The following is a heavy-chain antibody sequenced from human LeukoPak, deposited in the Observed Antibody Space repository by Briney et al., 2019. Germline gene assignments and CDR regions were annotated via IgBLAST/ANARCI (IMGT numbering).Heavy chain of an antibody. D-gene: IGHD2-15*01. CDR2: ISSSSSTI. V-gene: IGHV3-48*04. CDR1: GFTFSSYS. CDR3: AGGQGWHFDL. Sequence: PGGSLRLSCAASGFTFSSYSMNWVRQAPGKGLEWVSYISSSSSTIYYADSVKGRFTISRDNAKLYLQMNSLRAEDTAVYYCAGGQGWHFDLWGLGTLITVSS. J-gene: IGHJ2*01.